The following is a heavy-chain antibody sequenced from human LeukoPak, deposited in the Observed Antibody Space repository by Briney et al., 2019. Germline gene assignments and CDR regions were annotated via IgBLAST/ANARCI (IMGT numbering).Heavy chain of an antibody. V-gene: IGHV3-7*01. D-gene: IGHD3-22*01. CDR3: ARGGSITMISGAFDI. Sequence: GGSLRLSCAASGFTFSSYWMSWVRQAPGKGREWVANIKQDGSEKYYVDSEKGRFTISRDNAKNSLYLQMNSLRAEDTAVYYCARGGSITMISGAFDIWGQGTMVTVSS. CDR1: GFTFSSYW. J-gene: IGHJ3*02. CDR2: IKQDGSEK.